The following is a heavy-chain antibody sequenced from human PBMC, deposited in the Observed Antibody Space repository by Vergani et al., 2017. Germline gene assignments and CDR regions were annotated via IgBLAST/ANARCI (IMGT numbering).Heavy chain of an antibody. CDR2: ISWNSGAV. CDR1: GITFWKFG. CDR3: VRDQVTMLRGSDALDI. Sequence: EVQLLESGGDLVQPGGSLRLSCAASGITFWKFGMHWVRQGPGKGLEWVSGISWNSGAVDYADSVRGRFTISRDDSKSIAYLQMNNLQTEDTAMYYCVRDQVTMLRGSDALDIWGQGTMVTVSS. V-gene: IGHV3-9*01. D-gene: IGHD3-10*01. J-gene: IGHJ3*02.